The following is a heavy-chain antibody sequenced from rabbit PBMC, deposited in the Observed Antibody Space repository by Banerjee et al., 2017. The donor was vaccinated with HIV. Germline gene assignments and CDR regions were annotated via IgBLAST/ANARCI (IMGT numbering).Heavy chain of an antibody. V-gene: IGHV1S45*01. CDR2: INTGDDNT. Sequence: QEQLEESGGDLVKPEGSLTLTCTASGFSFSSSYYMCWVRQAPGKGLEWIGCINTGDDNTFYASWAKGRFTMSKTSTTVTLQMTSLTAADTATYFCARCPYGGGLEYFHLWGPGTLVTVS. CDR3: ARCPYGGGLEYFHL. D-gene: IGHD2-1*01. CDR1: GFSFSSSYY. J-gene: IGHJ4*01.